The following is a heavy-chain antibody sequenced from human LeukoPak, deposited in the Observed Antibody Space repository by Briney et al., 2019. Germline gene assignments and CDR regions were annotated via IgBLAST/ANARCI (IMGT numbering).Heavy chain of an antibody. D-gene: IGHD3-3*01. Sequence: PSETLSLTCTVSGGTISSCDYYWSRIRPPPGKGLEWIGYIYYTGNTYYNPALESRVTISVDTSKNQFSLKLSSVTAADTAVYYCDRGKPDWPGIPSGYSALVWFDPWGQGTLVTVSS. V-gene: IGHV4-30-4*01. CDR3: DRGKPDWPGIPSGYSALVWFDP. J-gene: IGHJ5*02. CDR1: GGTISSCDYY. CDR2: IYYTGNT.